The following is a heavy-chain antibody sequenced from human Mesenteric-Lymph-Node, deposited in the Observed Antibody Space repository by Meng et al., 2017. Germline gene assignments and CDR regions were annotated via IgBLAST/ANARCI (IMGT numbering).Heavy chain of an antibody. CDR2: INTDGTTT. CDR1: GFTFSSYW. Sequence: GGSLRLSCTASGFTFSSYWMHWVRQAPGQGLVWVSRINTDGTTTTYADSVEGRFTISRDNGKNTLYLQMNSLRAEDTAVYYCARDWGIHIWGQGTMVTVSS. D-gene: IGHD6-13*01. J-gene: IGHJ3*02. V-gene: IGHV3-74*01. CDR3: ARDWGIHI.